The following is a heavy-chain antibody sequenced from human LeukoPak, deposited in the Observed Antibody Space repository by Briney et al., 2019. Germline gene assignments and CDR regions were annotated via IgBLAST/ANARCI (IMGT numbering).Heavy chain of an antibody. CDR3: TRDPGIAVAGPLNWFDP. CDR1: GGSISSSSYY. Sequence: SETLSLTCTVSGGSISSSSYYWGWIRQPPGKGLEWIGSIYYSGSTYYNPSLKSRVTISVDTSKNQFSLKLSSVTAADTAVYYCTRDPGIAVAGPLNWFDPWGQGTLVTVSS. J-gene: IGHJ5*02. V-gene: IGHV4-39*02. D-gene: IGHD6-19*01. CDR2: IYYSGST.